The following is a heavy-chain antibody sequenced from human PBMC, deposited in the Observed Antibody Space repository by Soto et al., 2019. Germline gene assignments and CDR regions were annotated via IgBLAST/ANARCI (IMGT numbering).Heavy chain of an antibody. J-gene: IGHJ5*02. D-gene: IGHD4-17*01. CDR3: ARDRPMKTVNRENSFDP. CDR1: GYTFPSYG. Sequence: ASVQFSCKAPGYTFPSYGISWVRQAPGQGSEWMGWISAYNGNTNYAKQLQGRVTMTTATSTSTAYMELRSLRSADTAVYYCARDRPMKTVNRENSFDPWGQGTLVTVS. V-gene: IGHV1-18*01. CDR2: ISAYNGNT.